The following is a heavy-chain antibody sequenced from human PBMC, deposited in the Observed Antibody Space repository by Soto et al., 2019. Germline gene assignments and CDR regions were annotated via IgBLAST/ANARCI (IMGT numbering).Heavy chain of an antibody. J-gene: IGHJ2*01. D-gene: IGHD3-16*01. CDR3: ARELGMTGYWYVDV. V-gene: IGHV3-13*04. Sequence: EVQLVESGGGLVQPGGSLRLSCTASGFTFSDYDMHWVRQPTGKGLEWVSSISVRGNTYYSNSVKGRFTVSRENAKNSLYLQMNSLTAGDTAVYYCARELGMTGYWYVDVWGRGTLVSVPS. CDR1: GFTFSDYD. CDR2: ISVRGNT.